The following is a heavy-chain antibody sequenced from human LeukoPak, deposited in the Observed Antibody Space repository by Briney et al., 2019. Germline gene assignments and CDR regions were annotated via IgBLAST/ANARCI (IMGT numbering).Heavy chain of an antibody. D-gene: IGHD4-17*01. CDR2: IYYSGST. CDR1: GGSISSYY. J-gene: IGHJ4*02. Sequence: SETLSLTCTVSGGSISSYYWSWLRQPPGKGLESIGYIYYSGSTNYNPSLKSRVTISVDTSKNQFSLKLSSVTAADTAVYYCARVMTTVTYFDYWGQGTLVTVSS. CDR3: ARVMTTVTYFDY. V-gene: IGHV4-59*01.